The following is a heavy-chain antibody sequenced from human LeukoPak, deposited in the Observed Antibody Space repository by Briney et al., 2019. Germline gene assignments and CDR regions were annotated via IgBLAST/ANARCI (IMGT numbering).Heavy chain of an antibody. CDR3: ARASSYYDFWSGYLGSYYYGMDV. J-gene: IGHJ6*02. CDR1: GYTFTSYA. CDR2: INAGNGNT. V-gene: IGHV1-3*01. Sequence: ASVTVSCKASGYTFTSYAMHWVRQAPGQRLEWMGWINAGNGNTKYSQKFQGRVTITRDTSASTAYMELSSLRSEDTAVYYCARASSYYDFWSGYLGSYYYGMDVWGQGTTVTVSS. D-gene: IGHD3-3*01.